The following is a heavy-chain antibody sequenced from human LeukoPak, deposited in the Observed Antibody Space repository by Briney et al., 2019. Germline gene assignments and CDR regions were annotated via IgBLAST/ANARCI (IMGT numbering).Heavy chain of an antibody. V-gene: IGHV4-39*02. Sequence: PSETLSLTCTVSGGSISSSSYHWGWIRQPPGKGLEWIGSIYYSGTTYYNPSLKSRVTISVDTSRNQFSLKLGSVTAADTAVYYCAREREGWFGELHNWFDPWGQGTLVTVSS. D-gene: IGHD3-10*01. CDR2: IYYSGTT. CDR3: AREREGWFGELHNWFDP. J-gene: IGHJ5*02. CDR1: GGSISSSSYH.